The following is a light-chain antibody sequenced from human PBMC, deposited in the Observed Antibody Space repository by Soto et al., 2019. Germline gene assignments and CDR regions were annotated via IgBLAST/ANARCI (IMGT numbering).Light chain of an antibody. Sequence: EIVLTQSPATLSLSPGERSTLSCRASQSVSSNFAWYLQKPGQAPRLLIYVASTRATAVPARFTASGSGTEFTLTISSLQSDDFGVYYCQQYDTWPRTFGQGTKVDIK. CDR1: QSVSSN. CDR2: VAS. J-gene: IGKJ1*01. CDR3: QQYDTWPRT. V-gene: IGKV3-15*01.